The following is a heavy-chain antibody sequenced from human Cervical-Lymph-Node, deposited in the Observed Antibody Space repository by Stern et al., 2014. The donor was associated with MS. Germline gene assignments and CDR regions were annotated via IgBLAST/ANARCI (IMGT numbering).Heavy chain of an antibody. V-gene: IGHV5-51*01. CDR3: ARQGNYHDSHAFDI. D-gene: IGHD3-22*01. CDR2: IYPGDSDT. Sequence: EVQLVESGAEVKKSGESLKISCKGAGYSFSSHLIAWVRQKPGKGLEWMGIIYPGDSDTRHSPSFQGQVSISVDKSTSTAYLQWSSLTDSDTAIYYCARQGNYHDSHAFDIWGQGTMVIVSS. J-gene: IGHJ3*02. CDR1: GYSFSSHL.